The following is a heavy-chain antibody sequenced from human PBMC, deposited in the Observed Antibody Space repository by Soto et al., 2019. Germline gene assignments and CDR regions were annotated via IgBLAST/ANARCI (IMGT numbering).Heavy chain of an antibody. V-gene: IGHV3-7*04. Sequence: EVQLVESGGGLVQPGGSLRLSCAASGFTFSTYWMRWVRQAPGKGLEWVAHIKQDGSDKYYVDSVKGRFTISRDNAKNSLYRQRDSLRAEDTAVYYCARGAGDYWGQGTLVIVSS. J-gene: IGHJ4*02. CDR2: IKQDGSDK. CDR3: ARGAGDY. CDR1: GFTFSTYW.